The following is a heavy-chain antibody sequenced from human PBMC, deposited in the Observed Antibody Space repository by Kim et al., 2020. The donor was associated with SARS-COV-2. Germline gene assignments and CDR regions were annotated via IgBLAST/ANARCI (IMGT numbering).Heavy chain of an antibody. CDR1: GGTFSSYA. V-gene: IGHV1-69*13. CDR3: ARDLEEEWELRLDYYYGMDV. D-gene: IGHD1-26*01. CDR2: IIPIFGTA. J-gene: IGHJ6*02. Sequence: SVKVSCKASGGTFSSYAISWVRQAPGQGLEWMGGIIPIFGTANYAQKFQGRVTITADESTSTAYMELSSLRSEDTAVYYCARDLEEEWELRLDYYYGMDVWGQGTTVTVSS.